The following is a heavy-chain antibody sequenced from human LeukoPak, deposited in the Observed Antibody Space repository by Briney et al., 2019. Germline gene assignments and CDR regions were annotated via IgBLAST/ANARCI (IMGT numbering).Heavy chain of an antibody. Sequence: PGGSLRLSCAAPALTFSSYDMNWVRQAPGKGLEWVSSISSSSTYIYYADSVKGRFTISRDNAKNSLYLQMNSLRAEDTAVYYCARGSSSGLYYYYMDVWGKGTTVTVSS. CDR2: ISSSSTYI. CDR3: ARGSSSGLYYYYMDV. J-gene: IGHJ6*03. D-gene: IGHD6-6*01. V-gene: IGHV3-21*01. CDR1: ALTFSSYD.